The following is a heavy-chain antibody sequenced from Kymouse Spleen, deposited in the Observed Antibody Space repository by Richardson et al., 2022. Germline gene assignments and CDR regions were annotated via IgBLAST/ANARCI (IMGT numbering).Heavy chain of an antibody. CDR3: ARGITMVRGVLYYYYYGMDV. CDR1: GGSVSSGSYY. D-gene: IGHD3-10*01. J-gene: IGHJ6*02. CDR2: IYYSGST. Sequence: QVQLQESGPGLVKPSETLSLTCTVSGGSVSSGSYYWSWIRQPPGKGLEWIGYIYYSGSTNYNPSLKSRVTISVDTSKNQFSLKLSSVTAADTAVYYCARGITMVRGVLYYYYYGMDVWGQGTTVTVSS. V-gene: IGHV4-61*01.